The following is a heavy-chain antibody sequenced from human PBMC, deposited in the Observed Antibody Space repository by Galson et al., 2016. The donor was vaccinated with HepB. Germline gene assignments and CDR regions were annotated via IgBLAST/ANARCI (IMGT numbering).Heavy chain of an antibody. D-gene: IGHD1-1*01. CDR1: GDSFSSYY. J-gene: IGHJ6*02. Sequence: ETLSLTCSVYGDSFSSYYWSWIRQTPGKGLEWIGEINYYGSTNYDPSLKSRVTISVDTSKNQISLKLNSVSATDTAAYYCARLSAGGTNGVDVWGQGTTVIVSS. CDR2: INYYGST. V-gene: IGHV4-34*01. CDR3: ARLSAGGTNGVDV.